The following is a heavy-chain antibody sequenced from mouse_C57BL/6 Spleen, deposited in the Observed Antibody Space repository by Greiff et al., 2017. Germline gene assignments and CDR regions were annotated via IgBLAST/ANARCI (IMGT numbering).Heavy chain of an antibody. J-gene: IGHJ3*01. CDR1: GYTFTSYW. V-gene: IGHV1-61*01. D-gene: IGHD2-5*01. CDR2: IYPSDSET. CDR3: ARSGIYYSNPWFAY. Sequence: VQLQQSGAELVRPGSSVKISCKASGYTFTSYWMDWVKQRPGKGLEWIGNIYPSDSETNYNQKFKDKATLTVDKSSSTAYMQLSSLTSEDSAVYYCARSGIYYSNPWFAYWGQGTLLTVSA.